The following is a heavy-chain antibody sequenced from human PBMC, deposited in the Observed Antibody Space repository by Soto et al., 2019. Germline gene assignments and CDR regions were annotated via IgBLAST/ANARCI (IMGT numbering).Heavy chain of an antibody. CDR2: ISYCGTT. CDR1: GGSVTSGASH. D-gene: IGHD3-3*01. J-gene: IGHJ6*02. V-gene: IGHV4-61*08. CDR3: GSLEWSNSKIGV. Sequence: SETLSLTCTVSGGSVTSGASHWTWIRQSPGKGLEWIGYISYCGTTDYNPSLKSRATISVDTSKNQFSLKQTPTSTADTAVYCCGSLEWSNSKIGVWGQGTTVTVSS.